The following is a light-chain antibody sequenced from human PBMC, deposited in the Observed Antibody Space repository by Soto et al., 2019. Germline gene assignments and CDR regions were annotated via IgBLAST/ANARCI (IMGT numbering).Light chain of an antibody. J-gene: IGKJ2*01. CDR1: QSVSSC. Sequence: EIVLTQSPATLSLSPGERATLSCRASQSVSSCLAWYQQKPGQAPRLLIYDASNRATGIPARFSGSGSGTDFTPTISSLEPEDFAVYYCQQRSNWPRTFGQGTKLEIK. V-gene: IGKV3-11*01. CDR2: DAS. CDR3: QQRSNWPRT.